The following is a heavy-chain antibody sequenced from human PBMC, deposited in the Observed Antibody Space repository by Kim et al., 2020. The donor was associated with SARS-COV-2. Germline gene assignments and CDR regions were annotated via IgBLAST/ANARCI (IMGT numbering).Heavy chain of an antibody. CDR3: AAQPWIQLWFQDY. J-gene: IGHJ4*02. CDR2: ISSSGSTI. D-gene: IGHD5-18*01. CDR1: GFTFSDYY. V-gene: IGHV3-11*04. Sequence: GGSLRLSCAASGFTFSDYYMSWIRQAPGKGLEWVSYISSSGSTIYYADSVKGRFTISRDNAKNSLYLQMNSLRAEDTAVYYCAAQPWIQLWFQDYWGQGTLVTVSS.